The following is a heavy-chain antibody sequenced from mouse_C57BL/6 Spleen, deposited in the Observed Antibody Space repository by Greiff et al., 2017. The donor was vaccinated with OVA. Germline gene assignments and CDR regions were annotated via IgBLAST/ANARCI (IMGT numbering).Heavy chain of an antibody. CDR1: GFTFSDYG. Sequence: EVKVVESGGGLVKPGGSLKLSCAASGFTFSDYGMHWVRQAPEKGLEWVAYISSGSSTIYYADTVKGRFTISRDNAKNTLFLQMTSLRSEDTAMYYCARRWDGYFDYWGQGTTLTVSS. CDR3: ARRWDGYFDY. J-gene: IGHJ2*01. CDR2: ISSGSSTI. V-gene: IGHV5-17*01. D-gene: IGHD4-1*01.